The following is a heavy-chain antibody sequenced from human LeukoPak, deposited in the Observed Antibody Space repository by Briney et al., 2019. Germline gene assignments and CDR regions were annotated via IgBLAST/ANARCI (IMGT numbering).Heavy chain of an antibody. D-gene: IGHD3-22*01. J-gene: IGHJ5*02. Sequence: GGSLRLSCAASGFTFSSYAMSWVRQAPGKGLECVSLNIGSGGNTYHADSVKGRFTISRDNSKNTLYLQMNSLRAEDTAVYYCAKGVMSSGYYKYNWFDPWGQGTLVTVSS. V-gene: IGHV3-23*01. CDR1: GFTFSSYA. CDR3: AKGVMSSGYYKYNWFDP. CDR2: NIGSGGNT.